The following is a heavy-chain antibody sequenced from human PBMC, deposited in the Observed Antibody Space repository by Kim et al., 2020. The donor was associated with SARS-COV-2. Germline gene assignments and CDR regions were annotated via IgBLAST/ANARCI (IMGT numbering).Heavy chain of an antibody. CDR1: GFTFSSYG. Sequence: GGSLRLSCAASGFTFSSYGMHWVRQAPGKGLEWVAVISYDGSNKYYADSVKGRFTISRDNSKNTLYLQMNSLRAEDTAVYYCAKGLDYYDSLNVWGQGTTVTVSS. V-gene: IGHV3-30*18. J-gene: IGHJ6*02. D-gene: IGHD3-22*01. CDR3: AKGLDYYDSLNV. CDR2: ISYDGSNK.